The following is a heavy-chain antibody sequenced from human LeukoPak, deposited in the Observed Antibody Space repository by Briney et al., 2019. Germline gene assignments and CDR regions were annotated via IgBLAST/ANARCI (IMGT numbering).Heavy chain of an antibody. CDR3: ARETYYYGSGSYYTSTFDY. CDR1: GFTFSSYA. Sequence: GGSLRLSCAASGFTFSSYAMHWVGQAPGKGLEGVAVISYDGSNKYYADSVKGRFTISRDNSKNTLYLQMNSLRAEDTAVYYCARETYYYGSGSYYTSTFDYWGQGTLVTVSS. CDR2: ISYDGSNK. V-gene: IGHV3-30-3*01. D-gene: IGHD3-10*01. J-gene: IGHJ4*02.